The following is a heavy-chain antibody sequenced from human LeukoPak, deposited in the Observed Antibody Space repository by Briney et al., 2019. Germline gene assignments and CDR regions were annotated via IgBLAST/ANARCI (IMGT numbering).Heavy chain of an antibody. CDR3: ARDLVPLWSGAKGVSFGNWFDP. V-gene: IGHV1-46*01. J-gene: IGHJ5*02. D-gene: IGHD1-26*01. CDR2: INPSGGST. Sequence: ASVKVSCKASGYTFTSYYMHWVRQAPGQGLEWMGIINPSGGSTSYAQKFQGRVTMTRDTSTSTVYMELSSLRSEDTAVYYCARDLVPLWSGAKGVSFGNWFDPWGQGTLVTVSS. CDR1: GYTFTSYY.